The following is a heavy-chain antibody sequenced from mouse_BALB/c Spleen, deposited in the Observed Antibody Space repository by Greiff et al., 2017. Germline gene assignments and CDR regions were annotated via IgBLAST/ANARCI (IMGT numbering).Heavy chain of an antibody. D-gene: IGHD2-10*01. CDR3: ASYYGNSWFAY. V-gene: IGHV14-3*02. CDR2: IDPANGNT. Sequence: SGAELVKPGASVKLSCTASGFNIKDTYMHWVKQRPEQGLEWIGRIDPANGNTKYDPKFQGKATITADTSSNTAYLQLSSLTSEDTAVYYCASYYGNSWFAYWGQGTLVTVSA. J-gene: IGHJ3*01. CDR1: GFNIKDTY.